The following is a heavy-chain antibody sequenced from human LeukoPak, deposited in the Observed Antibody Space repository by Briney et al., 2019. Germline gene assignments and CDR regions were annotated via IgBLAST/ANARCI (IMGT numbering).Heavy chain of an antibody. D-gene: IGHD6-13*01. CDR3: AKDSSSWTAGVYYYMDV. J-gene: IGHJ6*03. Sequence: GGSLRLSCAASGFTFGDYAMHWVRQAPGKGLEWVSLISWDGGSTYYADPVKGRFTISRDNSKNSLYLQMNSLRSEDTALYYCAKDSSSWTAGVYYYMDVWGKGTTVTVSS. V-gene: IGHV3-43D*04. CDR1: GFTFGDYA. CDR2: ISWDGGST.